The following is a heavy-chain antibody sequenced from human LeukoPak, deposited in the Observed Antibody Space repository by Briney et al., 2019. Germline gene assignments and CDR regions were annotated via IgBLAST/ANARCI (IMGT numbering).Heavy chain of an antibody. CDR1: GGSINDFY. CDR2: IYSSGTT. CDR3: ARAGGDYGDLDWYFDL. J-gene: IGHJ2*01. V-gene: IGHV4-59*01. Sequence: PSETLSLTCTVSGGSINDFYWNWIRQPPGKGLEWIGYIYSSGTTNYNPSLKSRVTMSVDTSENRFSLNLSSVTAADTAVYYCARAGGDYGDLDWYFDLWGRGTLVTVSS. D-gene: IGHD4-17*01.